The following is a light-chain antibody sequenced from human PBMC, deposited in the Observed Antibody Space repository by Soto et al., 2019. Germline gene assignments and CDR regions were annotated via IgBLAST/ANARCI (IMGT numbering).Light chain of an antibody. J-gene: IGKJ1*01. CDR2: DAS. CDR3: QQFIDAWT. CDR1: QSINNR. V-gene: IGKV1-5*01. Sequence: IQMTQSPSTLSASIVDRATITCRASQSINNRLAWYQQMPGKAPNLLIYDASTLESGVPSRFRGSGSATEITLTISGLQPDDFASYYCQQFIDAWTFGQGTKVDIK.